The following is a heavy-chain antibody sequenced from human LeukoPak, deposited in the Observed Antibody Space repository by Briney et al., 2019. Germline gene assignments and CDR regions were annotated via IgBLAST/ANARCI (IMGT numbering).Heavy chain of an antibody. Sequence: PGGSLRLSCAASGFTFDGYAMHWVRQAPGKGLEWVSGISWNSGSTGYADSVKGRFTISRVTAKNSLYLQMTSLRAEDTALYYRECLTGYYAVVLEDFDYWGQGTLVTVSS. J-gene: IGHJ4*02. V-gene: IGHV3-9*01. CDR3: ECLTGYYAVVLEDFDY. D-gene: IGHD3-9*01. CDR2: ISWNSGST. CDR1: GFTFDGYA.